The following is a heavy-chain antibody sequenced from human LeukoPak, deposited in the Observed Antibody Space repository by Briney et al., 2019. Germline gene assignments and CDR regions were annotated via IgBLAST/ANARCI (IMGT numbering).Heavy chain of an antibody. Sequence: GGSLRLSCAASGFTISSSYMSWVRQVPRKGLEWVSCIYGADTIYYADFVKDRFTISRDSNGNILYLQMNSLRAEDTAVYYCARGARGAYFDYWGQGTLVTVSS. CDR3: ARGARGAYFDY. CDR1: GFTISSSY. J-gene: IGHJ4*02. D-gene: IGHD4/OR15-4a*01. V-gene: IGHV3-66*01. CDR2: IYGADTI.